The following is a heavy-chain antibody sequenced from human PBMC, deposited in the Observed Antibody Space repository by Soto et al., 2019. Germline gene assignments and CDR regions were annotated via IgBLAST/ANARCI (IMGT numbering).Heavy chain of an antibody. J-gene: IGHJ6*03. D-gene: IGHD3-16*01. CDR1: GGSLSDYY. CDR2: IYYSGIT. V-gene: IGHV4-59*01. CDR3: ARHGGSGPYHMAV. Sequence: QVQLQESGPGQVKASGTLSLTCTVAGGSLSDYYWSWIRQSPGKGLEWIGYIYYSGITNYSPSLKSRVTVSVDTSRNQFSLRLSSVTAADTAVYYFARHGGSGPYHMAVWGTGTTVTVSS.